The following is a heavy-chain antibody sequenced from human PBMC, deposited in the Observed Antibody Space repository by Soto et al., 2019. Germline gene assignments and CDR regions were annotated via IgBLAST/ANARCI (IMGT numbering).Heavy chain of an antibody. CDR1: GGTFGSFV. CDR2: IIPSIGII. D-gene: IGHD3-22*01. J-gene: IGHJ4*02. CDR3: AREGDMKFHSDSSDEPGY. Sequence: QVQLVQSGAEVKKPGSSVKVSCKASGGTFGSFVISWVRQAPGQGLEWMGRIIPSIGIINYAQKFQGRVTITADTSTSTAYMELSSLRSDDTAVYYCAREGDMKFHSDSSDEPGYWGQGTLVTVSS. V-gene: IGHV1-69*04.